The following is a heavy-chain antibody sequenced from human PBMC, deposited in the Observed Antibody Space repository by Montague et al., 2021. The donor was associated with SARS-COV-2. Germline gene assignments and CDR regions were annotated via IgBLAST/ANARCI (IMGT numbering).Heavy chain of an antibody. CDR1: GASISSRSYY. V-gene: IGHV4-39*07. CDR3: VRVPYRLLFVPRYYGMDV. CDR2: ISHSGST. Sequence: SETLSLTCTVTGASISSRSYYWGWIRQPPGEGLEWIAEISHSGSTSYNPSLKSRVTISVDTSKNQFSLKLSSATAADTAVYYCVRVPYRLLFVPRYYGMDVWRQCATGSVCS. D-gene: IGHD2-2*01. J-gene: IGHJ6*02.